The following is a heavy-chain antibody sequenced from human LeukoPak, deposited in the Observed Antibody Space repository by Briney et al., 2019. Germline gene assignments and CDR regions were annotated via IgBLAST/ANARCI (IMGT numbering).Heavy chain of an antibody. CDR2: IYYSGST. Sequence: SSETLSLTCTVSGGSISSYYWSWIRQPPGKGLEWIGYIYYSGSTNYNPSLKSRVTISVDTSKNQFSLKLSSVTAADTAVYYCASDTVTRGMDVWGQGTTVTVSS. J-gene: IGHJ6*02. CDR1: GGSISSYY. V-gene: IGHV4-59*08. D-gene: IGHD4-11*01. CDR3: ASDTVTRGMDV.